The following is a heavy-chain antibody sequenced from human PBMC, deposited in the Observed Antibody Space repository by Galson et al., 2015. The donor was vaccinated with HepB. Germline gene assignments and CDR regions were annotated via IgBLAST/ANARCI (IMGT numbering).Heavy chain of an antibody. J-gene: IGHJ5*02. CDR2: MNPNNGNT. Sequence: SVKVSCKASGSTFTSYDINWVRQATGQGLEWMGWMNPNNGNTGYAQKFQGRVTMTRNTSISTAYMELNSLRSEDTAVYYCARVGLRGFSWLDPWGQGTLVAVSS. CDR1: GSTFTSYD. CDR3: ARVGLRGFSWLDP. V-gene: IGHV1-8*01. D-gene: IGHD4-17*01.